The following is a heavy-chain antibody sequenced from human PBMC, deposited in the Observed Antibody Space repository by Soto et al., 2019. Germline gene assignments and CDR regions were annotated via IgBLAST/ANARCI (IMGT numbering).Heavy chain of an antibody. CDR1: GFTFSSYA. CDR3: AKGSDVSTTCYCDFDY. J-gene: IGHJ4*02. V-gene: IGHV3-23*01. CDR2: ISGSGGST. Sequence: PGGSLRLSCAASGFTFSSYAMSWVRQAPGKGLEWVSAISGSGGSTYYADSVKGRFTISRDNSKNTLYLQMNSLRAEDTAVYYCAKGSDVSTTCYCDFDYWGQGTLVTVSS. D-gene: IGHD2-2*01.